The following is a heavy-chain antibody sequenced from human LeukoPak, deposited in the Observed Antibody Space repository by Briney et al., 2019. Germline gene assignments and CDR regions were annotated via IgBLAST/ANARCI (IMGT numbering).Heavy chain of an antibody. CDR3: AKDLAKWELLPLFDY. Sequence: GGSLRLSCAASGFTFDDYAMHWVRQAPGKGLEWVSLISWDGGSTYYADSVKGRFTISRDNSKNTLYLQMNSLRAEDTAVYYCAKDLAKWELLPLFDYWGQGTLVTVSS. D-gene: IGHD1-26*01. CDR1: GFTFDDYA. J-gene: IGHJ4*02. V-gene: IGHV3-43D*03. CDR2: ISWDGGST.